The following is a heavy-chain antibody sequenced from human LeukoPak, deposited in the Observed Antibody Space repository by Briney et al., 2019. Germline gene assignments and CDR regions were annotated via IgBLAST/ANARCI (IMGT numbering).Heavy chain of an antibody. CDR3: STSITGTTGASWYYYYGMDV. V-gene: IGHV1-69*13. D-gene: IGHD1-20*01. Sequence: SVKVSCKASGGTFSSYAISWVRQAPGQGLEWMGGIIPIFGTANYAQKFQGRVTITADESTSTAYMELSSLRSEDTAVYYRSTSITGTTGASWYYYYGMDVWGKGTTVTVSS. CDR2: IIPIFGTA. J-gene: IGHJ6*04. CDR1: GGTFSSYA.